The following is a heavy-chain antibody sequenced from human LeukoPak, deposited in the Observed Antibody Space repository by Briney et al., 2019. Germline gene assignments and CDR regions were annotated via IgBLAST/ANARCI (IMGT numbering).Heavy chain of an antibody. V-gene: IGHV1-8*03. CDR3: ARGGARITIFGVVIKYYFDY. Sequence: GASVKVSCKASGYTFTSYDINWVRQATGQGLEWMGWMNPNSGNTGYAQKFQGRVTITRSTSISTAYMELSSLRSEDTAVYYCARGGARITIFGVVIKYYFDYWGQGTLVTVSS. CDR1: GYTFTSYD. D-gene: IGHD3-3*01. CDR2: MNPNSGNT. J-gene: IGHJ4*02.